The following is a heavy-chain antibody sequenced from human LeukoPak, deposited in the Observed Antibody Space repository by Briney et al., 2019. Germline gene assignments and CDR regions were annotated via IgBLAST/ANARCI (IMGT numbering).Heavy chain of an antibody. Sequence: ASVKVSCKASGYTFTSYGISWVRQAPGQGLEWMGWISAYNGNTNYAQKLQGRVTMTTDTSTSTAYMELRSLRSDDTAVYYCAGDRSNLEWLLLGYYYYGMDVWGQGTTVTVSS. J-gene: IGHJ6*02. CDR1: GYTFTSYG. D-gene: IGHD3-3*01. CDR3: AGDRSNLEWLLLGYYYYGMDV. V-gene: IGHV1-18*01. CDR2: ISAYNGNT.